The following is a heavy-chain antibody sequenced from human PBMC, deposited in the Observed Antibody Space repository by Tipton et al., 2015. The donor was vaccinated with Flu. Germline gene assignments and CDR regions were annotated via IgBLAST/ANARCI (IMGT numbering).Heavy chain of an antibody. CDR3: ARDLRKKDAFDI. CDR1: GFTFSSYA. J-gene: IGHJ3*02. V-gene: IGHV3-66*01. Sequence: SLRLSCAASGFTFSSYAMSWVRQAPGKGLEWVSVIYSGGSTYYADSVKGRFTISRDNSKNTLYLQMNSLRAEDTAVYYCARDLRKKDAFDIWGQGTMVTVSS. CDR2: IYSGGST.